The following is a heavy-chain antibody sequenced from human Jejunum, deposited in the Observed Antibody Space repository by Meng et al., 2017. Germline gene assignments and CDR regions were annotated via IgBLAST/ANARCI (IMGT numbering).Heavy chain of an antibody. CDR1: GFTFSDYW. CDR3: VRRLAVAGTFDP. J-gene: IGHJ5*02. V-gene: IGHV3-74*01. D-gene: IGHD6-19*01. Sequence: GESLKISCAVSGFTFSDYWMHWVRQVPGKGLVWVSRINGDGTTTHYADSVQGRFTISRDNAKNTLYLDMSGLRVDDTALYYCVRRLAVAGTFDPWGQGTLVTVSS. CDR2: INGDGTTT.